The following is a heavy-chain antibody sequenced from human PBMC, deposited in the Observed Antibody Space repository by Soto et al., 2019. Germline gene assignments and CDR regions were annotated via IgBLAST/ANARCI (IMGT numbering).Heavy chain of an antibody. CDR2: ISGSGGST. J-gene: IGHJ4*02. CDR1: GFTFSSYA. Sequence: HPGGSLRLSCAASGFTFSSYAMSWVRQAPGKGLEWVSAISGSGGSTYYADSVKGRFTISRDNSKNTLYLQMNSLRAEDTAVYYCAKVPGPYSSSPSDYWGQGTLDTVSS. D-gene: IGHD6-13*01. CDR3: AKVPGPYSSSPSDY. V-gene: IGHV3-23*01.